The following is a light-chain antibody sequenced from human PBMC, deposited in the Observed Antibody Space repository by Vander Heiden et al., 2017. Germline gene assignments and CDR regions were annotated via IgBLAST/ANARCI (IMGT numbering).Light chain of an antibody. CDR3: AAWDDSLSGLHVV. CDR1: RSNIGSNY. Sequence: QSVLTQPPSASGTPGQRVTISCSGSRSNIGSNYVYWYQQLPGTAPKPLIYRNNQRPSGGTDRFSGSKSGTSASLAISGLRSEDEADYYCAAWDDSLSGLHVVFGGGTKLTVL. J-gene: IGLJ2*01. V-gene: IGLV1-47*01. CDR2: RNN.